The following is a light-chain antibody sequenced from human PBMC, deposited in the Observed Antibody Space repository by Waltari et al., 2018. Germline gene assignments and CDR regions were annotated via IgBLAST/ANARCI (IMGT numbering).Light chain of an antibody. CDR1: QYIGKF. CDR2: AAS. Sequence: IKMTQSTPSPSASIGDRVTLTCRASQYIGKFLNWYQQKPGQAPSLLIYAASTLQRGVPPRFTGSGSGTDFTLTISSLQPEDFGTYYCQQSYSDSPYTFGQGTKLEI. CDR3: QQSYSDSPYT. V-gene: IGKV1-39*01. J-gene: IGKJ2*01.